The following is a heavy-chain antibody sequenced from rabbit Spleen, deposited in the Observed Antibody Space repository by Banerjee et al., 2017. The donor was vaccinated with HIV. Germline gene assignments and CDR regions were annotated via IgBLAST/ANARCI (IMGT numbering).Heavy chain of an antibody. J-gene: IGHJ3*01. CDR3: ARDSGSSFSSYGMDL. V-gene: IGHV1S45*01. Sequence: QEQLEESGGGLVKPEGSLTLTCKASGFSFSDRDVMCWVRQAPGKGLEWIACIEGGSSAFSYFASWAKGRFTISKTSSTTVTLQMTSLTAADTATYFCARDSGSSFSSYGMDLWGQGTLVTVS. D-gene: IGHD8-1*01. CDR1: GFSFSDRDV. CDR2: IEGGSSAFS.